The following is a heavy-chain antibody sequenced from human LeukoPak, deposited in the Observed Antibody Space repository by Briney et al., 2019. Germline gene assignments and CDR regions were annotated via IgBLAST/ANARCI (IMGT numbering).Heavy chain of an antibody. Sequence: SETLSLTCTVSGGSISSYYWSWIRQPPGKGLEWIGYIYYSGSTNYNPSLKSRVTISVDTSKNQFSLKLSSVTAADTAVYYCARGGQPIFWYYFDYWGQGTLVTVSS. CDR3: ARGGQPIFWYYFDY. V-gene: IGHV4-59*12. D-gene: IGHD2-2*01. J-gene: IGHJ4*02. CDR1: GGSISSYY. CDR2: IYYSGST.